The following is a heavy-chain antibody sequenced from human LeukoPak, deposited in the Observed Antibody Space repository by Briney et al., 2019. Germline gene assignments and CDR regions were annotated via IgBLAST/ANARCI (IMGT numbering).Heavy chain of an antibody. CDR3: ARVVLRYFDWLNP. CDR1: GGSISSSSYY. D-gene: IGHD3-9*01. CDR2: IYYSGST. Sequence: PSETLSLTCTVSGGSISSSSYYWGWIRQPPGKGLEWIGSIYYSGSTYYNPSLKSRVTISVDTSKNQFSLKLSSVTAADTAVYYCARVVLRYFDWLNPWGQGTLVTVSS. V-gene: IGHV4-39*07. J-gene: IGHJ5*02.